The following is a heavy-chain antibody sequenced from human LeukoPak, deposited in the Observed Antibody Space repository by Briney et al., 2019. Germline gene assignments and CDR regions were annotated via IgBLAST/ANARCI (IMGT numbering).Heavy chain of an antibody. CDR2: ISGSGGST. CDR3: AKDPSYYYGSGSYCER. J-gene: IGHJ4*02. D-gene: IGHD3-10*01. Sequence: GGSLRLSCAASGFTFSSYAMSWVRQAPGKGLEWVSAISGSGGSTYYADSVKGRFTISRDNSKNTLYLQTNSLRAEDTAVYYCAKDPSYYYGSGSYCERWGQGTLVTVSS. V-gene: IGHV3-23*01. CDR1: GFTFSSYA.